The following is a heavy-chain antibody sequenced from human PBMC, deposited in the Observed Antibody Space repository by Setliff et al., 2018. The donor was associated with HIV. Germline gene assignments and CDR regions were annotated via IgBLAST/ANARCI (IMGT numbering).Heavy chain of an antibody. J-gene: IGHJ4*02. CDR1: GFTFSSYS. D-gene: IGHD3-16*02. Sequence: LRLSCAASGFTFSSYSMTWVRQAPGKGLEWVSVIYSGGSSTYYADSVKGRFTISRDNSKNTLYLQMNSLRAEDTAVYYCAKDLRLGELSFDYWGQGTLVTVSS. CDR2: IYSGGSST. V-gene: IGHV3-23*03. CDR3: AKDLRLGELSFDY.